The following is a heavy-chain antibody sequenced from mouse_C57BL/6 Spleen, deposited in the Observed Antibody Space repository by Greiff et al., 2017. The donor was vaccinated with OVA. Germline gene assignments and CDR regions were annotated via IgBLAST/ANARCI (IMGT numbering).Heavy chain of an antibody. V-gene: IGHV7-3*01. D-gene: IGHD1-1*01. CDR1: GFTFTDYY. J-gene: IGHJ2*01. CDR3: ARSPHYYGSSYFDY. CDR2: IRNKANGYTT. Sequence: EVQLVESGGGLVQPGGSLSLSCAASGFTFTDYYMSWVRQPPGKALEWLGFIRNKANGYTTEYSASVKGRFTISRDNSQSILYLQMKALRAEDSATYYCARSPHYYGSSYFDYWGQGTTLTVSS.